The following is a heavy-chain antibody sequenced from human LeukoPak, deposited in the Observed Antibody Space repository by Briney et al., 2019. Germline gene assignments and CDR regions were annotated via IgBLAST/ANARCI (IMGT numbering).Heavy chain of an antibody. CDR3: AGGNWNTDY. Sequence: SETLSLTCAVYGGSFSGYYWSWIRQPAGKGLEWIGRIYSSGSTNYNPSLKSRVTMSVDRSKNQFSLKLSSVTAADTAVYYCAGGNWNTDYWGQGTLVTVSS. D-gene: IGHD1-1*01. J-gene: IGHJ4*02. CDR1: GGSFSGYY. V-gene: IGHV4-59*10. CDR2: IYSSGST.